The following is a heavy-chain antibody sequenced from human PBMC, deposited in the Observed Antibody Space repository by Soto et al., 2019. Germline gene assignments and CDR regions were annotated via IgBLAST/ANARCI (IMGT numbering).Heavy chain of an antibody. Sequence: QVQLQQWGAGLLKPSETLSLTCAVYGGSFSGYYWSWIRQPPGKGLEWIGEINHSGSTNYNPSLTSRVTISVDTSKNQFSLKLSSVTAADTAVYYCARGAKLYYDILTGYYTFDYWGQGTLVTVSS. J-gene: IGHJ4*02. CDR2: INHSGST. CDR1: GGSFSGYY. V-gene: IGHV4-34*01. D-gene: IGHD3-9*01. CDR3: ARGAKLYYDILTGYYTFDY.